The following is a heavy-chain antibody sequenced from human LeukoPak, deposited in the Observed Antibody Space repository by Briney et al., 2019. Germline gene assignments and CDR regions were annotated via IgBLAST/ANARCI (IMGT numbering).Heavy chain of an antibody. CDR3: ARHGPYYGSGSYGFDP. Sequence: SETLSLTCTVSGGSISSYYWSWIRQPPGKGLEWIGYIYYSGSTNYNPSLMSRVTISVDTSKNQFSLKLSSVTAADTAVYYCARHGPYYGSGSYGFDPWGQGTLVTVSS. D-gene: IGHD3-10*01. CDR1: GGSISSYY. V-gene: IGHV4-59*08. CDR2: IYYSGST. J-gene: IGHJ5*02.